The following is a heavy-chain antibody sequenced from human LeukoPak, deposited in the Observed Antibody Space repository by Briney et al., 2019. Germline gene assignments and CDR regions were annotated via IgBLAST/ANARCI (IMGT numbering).Heavy chain of an antibody. CDR1: GGPLSGYY. D-gene: IGHD6-6*01. CDR3: ARPKKAYTSSSPVDY. J-gene: IGHJ4*02. V-gene: IGHV4-34*01. CDR2: INHSGRT. Sequence: PSETLSLTCDVYGGPLSGYYWIWIRQPPGKGLEWIREINHSGRTNYTPSLKSRVTISVDTSKTQFSLRLSSVTAADTAVYYCARPKKAYTSSSPVDYWAQGTLVTVSS.